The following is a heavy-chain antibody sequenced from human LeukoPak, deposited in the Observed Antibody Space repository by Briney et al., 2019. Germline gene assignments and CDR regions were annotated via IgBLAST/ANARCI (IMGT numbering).Heavy chain of an antibody. J-gene: IGHJ4*02. D-gene: IGHD1-26*01. CDR2: IIPIFGTA. V-gene: IGHV1-69*13. Sequence: GASVKVSCKASGGTFSSYAISWVRQAPGQGLEWMGGIIPIFGTANYAQKFQGRVTITADESTSTAYMELSSLRSEDTAVYYCALYYAGFADYWGQGTLVTVSS. CDR3: ALYYAGFADY. CDR1: GGTFSSYA.